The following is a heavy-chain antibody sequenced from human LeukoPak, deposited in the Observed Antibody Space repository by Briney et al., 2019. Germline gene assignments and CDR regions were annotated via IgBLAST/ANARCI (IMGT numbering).Heavy chain of an antibody. CDR2: ISHTGRTI. CDR1: GFTFSDYY. D-gene: IGHD3-10*01. Sequence: GASLRLSCAASGFTFSDYYMSWIRLAPGKGLEWVSSISHTGRTIYYADSVEGRFTISRDNAKNSLFLQMNSLRAEDTAVYYCARDTSWVTMIRGVKDYWGQGTLVTVSS. J-gene: IGHJ4*02. V-gene: IGHV3-11*01. CDR3: ARDTSWVTMIRGVKDY.